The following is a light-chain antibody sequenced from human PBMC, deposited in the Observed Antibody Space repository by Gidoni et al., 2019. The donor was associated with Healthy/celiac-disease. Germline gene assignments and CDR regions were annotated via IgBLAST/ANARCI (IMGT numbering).Light chain of an antibody. CDR3: QQRSNWYPGT. V-gene: IGKV3-11*01. CDR1: QSVSSY. CDR2: DAT. Sequence: ELSLTPSPDTLSLSPAQPATLSCRASQSVSSYFAWYQQKPGQPPRLLTYDATNGAPGMPARFSGSGSGTDFTTNISSIEREDEADDYGQQRSNWYPGTFGPGTKVDIK. J-gene: IGKJ3*01.